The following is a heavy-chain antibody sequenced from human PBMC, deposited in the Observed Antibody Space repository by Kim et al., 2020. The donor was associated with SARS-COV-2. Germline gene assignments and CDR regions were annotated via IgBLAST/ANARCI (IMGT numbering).Heavy chain of an antibody. CDR3: ARDGDYYDSSGSPYWYFDL. J-gene: IGHJ2*01. Sequence: KGRLTIPRDNSNNTLYLQMNSLRAEDTAVYYCARDGDYYDSSGSPYWYFDLWGRGTLVTVSS. D-gene: IGHD3-22*01. V-gene: IGHV3-30*07.